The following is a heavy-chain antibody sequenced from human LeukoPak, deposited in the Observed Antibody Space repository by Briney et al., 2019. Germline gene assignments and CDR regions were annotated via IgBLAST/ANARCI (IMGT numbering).Heavy chain of an antibody. V-gene: IGHV3-74*01. CDR3: AREGPDSSGYYSDY. Sequence: PGGSLRLSCAASGFTFSSYWMHWVRQAPGKGLVWVSHINSDGSSTAYADSVKGRFTISRDNAKNTLYLHMNSLRDEDTAVYYCAREGPDSSGYYSDYWGQGTLVTLSS. D-gene: IGHD3-22*01. CDR2: INSDGSST. CDR1: GFTFSSYW. J-gene: IGHJ4*02.